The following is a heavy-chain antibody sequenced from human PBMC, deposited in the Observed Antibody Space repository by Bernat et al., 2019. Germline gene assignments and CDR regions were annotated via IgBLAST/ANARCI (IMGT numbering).Heavy chain of an antibody. CDR3: ARRGGVTKDYYYMDV. Sequence: QMQLEESGPGLVKPSETLSLNFSVSGGSISISTYYWGWIRQPPGEGLEWIGTIYYSGSTYYNPSLKSRVTISVDTSKNQFSLKLSSVTAADTAVYYCARRGGVTKDYYYMDVWGKGTTVTVSS. CDR1: GGSISISTYY. CDR2: IYYSGST. D-gene: IGHD4-17*01. J-gene: IGHJ6*03. V-gene: IGHV4-39*01.